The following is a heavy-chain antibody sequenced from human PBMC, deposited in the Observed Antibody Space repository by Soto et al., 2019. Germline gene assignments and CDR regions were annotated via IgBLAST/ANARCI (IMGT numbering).Heavy chain of an antibody. D-gene: IGHD3-9*01. CDR1: GGTFSSYA. CDR3: ARERTTYYDIPGWFDP. V-gene: IGHV1-69*13. J-gene: IGHJ5*02. CDR2: IIPIFGTA. Sequence: ASLKVSCKASGGTFSSYAISWVRQAPGQGLEWMGGIIPIFGTANYAQKFQGRVTITADESTSTAYMELSSLRSEDTAVYYCARERTTYYDIPGWFDPWGQGTLVTVSS.